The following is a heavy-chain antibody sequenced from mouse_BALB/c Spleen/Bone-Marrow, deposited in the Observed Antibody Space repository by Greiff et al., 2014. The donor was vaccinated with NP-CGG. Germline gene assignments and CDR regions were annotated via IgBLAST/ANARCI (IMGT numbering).Heavy chain of an antibody. CDR1: GYSFTGYY. J-gene: IGHJ2*01. CDR2: ISCYNGAT. D-gene: IGHD2-2*01. Sequence: LVKTGASVKISCKASGYSFTGYYMHWVKQSHGKSLEWIGYISCYNGATSYNQKFKGKATFTVDTSSSTAYMQFNRVAFEDTGVYYCERACGACGYDGGCYFDYWGQGTPVTVSA. V-gene: IGHV1S34*01. CDR3: ERACGACGYDGGCYFDY.